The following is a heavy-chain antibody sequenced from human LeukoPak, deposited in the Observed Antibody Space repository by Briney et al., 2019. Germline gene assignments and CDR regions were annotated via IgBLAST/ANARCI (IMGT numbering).Heavy chain of an antibody. CDR2: IWFDGTNR. CDR3: AKGINGYLYYFDY. V-gene: IGHV3-33*06. Sequence: PGRSLTLSCAASGFTFSSYGMHWVRQAPGKGLEWVGVIWFDGTNRYYADSVKGRFTISRDNSKNTLYLQMNALRAGDTAVYYCAKGINGYLYYFDYWGQGTLVTVSS. J-gene: IGHJ4*02. CDR1: GFTFSSYG. D-gene: IGHD3-16*01.